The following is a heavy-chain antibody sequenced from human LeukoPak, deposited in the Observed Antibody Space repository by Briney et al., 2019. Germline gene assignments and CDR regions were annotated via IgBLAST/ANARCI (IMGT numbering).Heavy chain of an antibody. Sequence: SETLSLTCAVSTDSFSSNYWTWIRQPPGQGPERKGYISYIGSTNNNPSLKSRVTISIDTSKNQFSLRLSSVTAADTAVYYCARDVVTVTKGFDIWGQGTMVSVSS. D-gene: IGHD4-17*01. CDR3: ARDVVTVTKGFDI. J-gene: IGHJ3*02. CDR1: TDSFSSNY. V-gene: IGHV4-59*01. CDR2: ISYIGST.